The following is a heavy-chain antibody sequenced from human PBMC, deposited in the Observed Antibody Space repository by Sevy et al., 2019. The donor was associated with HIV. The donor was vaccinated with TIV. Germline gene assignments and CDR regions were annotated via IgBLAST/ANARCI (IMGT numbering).Heavy chain of an antibody. V-gene: IGHV3-33*01. CDR2: IWYDGSNK. CDR3: ARADSSGYYSLDY. D-gene: IGHD3-22*01. J-gene: IGHJ4*02. Sequence: GGSLRLSCAASGFTFSNDGMHWVHQAPGKELEWVAIIWYDGSNKYYADSVKGRFIISRDSSENTVYLQMTSLRAEDTAVYYCARADSSGYYSLDYWGQGTLVTVSS. CDR1: GFTFSNDG.